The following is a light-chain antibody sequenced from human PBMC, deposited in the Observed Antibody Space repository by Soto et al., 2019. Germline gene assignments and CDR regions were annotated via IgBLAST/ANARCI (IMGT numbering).Light chain of an antibody. J-gene: IGLJ1*01. CDR3: QSYDSSLSGLYV. CDR1: SPNIGAGYD. CDR2: GNS. V-gene: IGLV1-40*01. Sequence: QSVLTQPPSVSGAPGQRVTISCTGSSPNIGAGYDVHWYQQLPGTAPKLLIYGNSNRPSGVPDRFPGSKSGTSASLAITGLQAEDEADYYCQSYDSSLSGLYVFGTGTKVTVL.